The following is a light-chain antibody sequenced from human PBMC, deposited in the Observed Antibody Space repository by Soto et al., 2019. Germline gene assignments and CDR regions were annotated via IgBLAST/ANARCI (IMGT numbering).Light chain of an antibody. CDR1: QSVSSN. J-gene: IGKJ1*01. CDR3: QQYYDWPPT. Sequence: EMVMTQSPATLSVSPGERAALSCRASQSVSSNLAWYQQKPGQAPRLLIHGASTRATSNPGRFSGSGSGAEFTLTISSLQSEDFALYYCQQYYDWPPTFGQGTKVDIK. CDR2: GAS. V-gene: IGKV3-15*01.